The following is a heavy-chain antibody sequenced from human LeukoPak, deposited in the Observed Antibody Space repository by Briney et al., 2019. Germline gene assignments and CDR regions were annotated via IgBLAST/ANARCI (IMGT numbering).Heavy chain of an antibody. CDR2: VKSDGSAT. CDR3: VRKFATGD. Sequence: GGSLRLSCAASGFTFSSHLMHWVRQAQGTGLVWVSSVKSDGSATNYADSVKGRFTISRDNAKNTLYLQMNSLRAEDTAVYYCVRKFATGDWGQGTLVTVSS. V-gene: IGHV3-74*01. J-gene: IGHJ4*02. D-gene: IGHD1-14*01. CDR1: GFTFSSHL.